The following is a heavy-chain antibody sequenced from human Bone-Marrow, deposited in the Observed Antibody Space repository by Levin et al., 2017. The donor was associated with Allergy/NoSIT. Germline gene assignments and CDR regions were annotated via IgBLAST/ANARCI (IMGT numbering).Heavy chain of an antibody. CDR3: ARESCFGGVCRGWDY. V-gene: IGHV1-3*04. CDR1: GYTFSTYA. Sequence: ASVKVSCKASGYTFSTYAMYWVRQAPGQRLEWMGWINTGNGNTKYSQKFQGRVTISRDTSATTVYMELSSLRSEDTAVYYCARESCFGGVCRGWDYWGQGTLVTVSS. J-gene: IGHJ4*02. CDR2: INTGNGNT. D-gene: IGHD2-8*02.